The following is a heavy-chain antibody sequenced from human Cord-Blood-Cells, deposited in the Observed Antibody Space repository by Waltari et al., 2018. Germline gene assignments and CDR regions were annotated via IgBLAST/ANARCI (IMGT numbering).Heavy chain of an antibody. Sequence: HVQLVQSGAEGKKPGASVKVSCKASGYTFTCYHMPLVRQAPGQGPEWMGWINPNSGGTNYAQKFQGRVTMTRDTSISTAYMELSRLRSDDTAVYYCAFRPSYSSSWYYWGQGTLVTVSS. D-gene: IGHD6-13*01. CDR3: AFRPSYSSSWYY. CDR2: INPNSGGT. J-gene: IGHJ4*02. V-gene: IGHV1-2*02. CDR1: GYTFTCYH.